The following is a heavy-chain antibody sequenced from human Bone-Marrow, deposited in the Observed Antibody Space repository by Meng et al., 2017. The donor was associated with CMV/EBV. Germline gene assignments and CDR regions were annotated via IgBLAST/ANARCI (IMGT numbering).Heavy chain of an antibody. CDR1: GGSISSSSYY. J-gene: IGHJ4*02. Sequence: SETLSLTCTVSGGSISSSSYYWSWIRQPPGKGLEWIGYIYYSGSTNYNPSPKSRVTISVDTSKNQFSLKLSSVTAADTAVYYCARSVNYDFWSGSPVGSFDYWGQGTLVTVSS. CDR3: ARSVNYDFWSGSPVGSFDY. V-gene: IGHV4-61*01. CDR2: IYYSGST. D-gene: IGHD3-3*01.